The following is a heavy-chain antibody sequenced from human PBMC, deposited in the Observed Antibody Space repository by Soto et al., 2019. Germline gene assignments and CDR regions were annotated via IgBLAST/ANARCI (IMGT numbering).Heavy chain of an antibody. CDR1: GGTFSSYA. CDR2: IIPIFGTA. CDR3: ARDRGLRIAAAGTLGY. Sequence: ASVKVSCKASGGTFSSYAISWVRQAPGQGLEWMGGIIPIFGTANYAQKFQGRVTITADESTSTAYMELSSLRSEDTAVYYCARDRGLRIAAAGTLGYWGQGTLVTVSS. V-gene: IGHV1-69*13. D-gene: IGHD6-13*01. J-gene: IGHJ4*02.